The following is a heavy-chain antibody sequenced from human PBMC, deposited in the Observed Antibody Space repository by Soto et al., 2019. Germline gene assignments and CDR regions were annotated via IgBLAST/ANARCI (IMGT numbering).Heavy chain of an antibody. D-gene: IGHD3-10*01. V-gene: IGHV3-23*01. CDR3: AKDRLRGHGSYHTGGYFDY. Sequence: GGSLRLSCAASGFTFSSYAMSWVRQAPGKGLEWVSAISGSGGSTYYADSVKGRFTISRDNSKNTLYLQMNSLRAEDTAVYYCAKDRLRGHGSYHTGGYFDYWGQGTLVTVSS. J-gene: IGHJ4*02. CDR1: GFTFSSYA. CDR2: ISGSGGST.